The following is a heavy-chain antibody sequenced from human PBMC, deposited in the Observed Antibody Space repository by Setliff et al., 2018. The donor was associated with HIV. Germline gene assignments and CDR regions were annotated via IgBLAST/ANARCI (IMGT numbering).Heavy chain of an antibody. D-gene: IGHD3-10*01. CDR1: GGSITSGTYY. CDR3: VTTDYFYGRNNFEY. V-gene: IGHV4-30-4*08. Sequence: KPSETLSLTCTVSGGSITSGTYYWNWIRQHPGKGLEWIGYINHSGSTNYNPSLKSRVTLSVDPSKSQFSLKLTSVTAADTALYYCVTTDYFYGRNNFEYWGQGALVTVSS. CDR2: INHSGST. J-gene: IGHJ4*02.